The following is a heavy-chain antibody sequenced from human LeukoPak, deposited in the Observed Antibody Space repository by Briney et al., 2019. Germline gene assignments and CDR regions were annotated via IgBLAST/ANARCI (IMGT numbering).Heavy chain of an antibody. CDR2: IYYSGST. D-gene: IGHD1-14*01. J-gene: IGHJ5*02. V-gene: IGHV4-39*07. CDR3: ARGKPHSNWLDP. Sequence: SETLSLTCTVSGGSIDSNYYYWAWIRQPPGKGLECIGAIYYSGSTFYNPSLKSRVTISVDTSKSQFSLSLTSVTDADTALYYCARGKPHSNWLDPWGQGTLVTVSS. CDR1: GGSIDSNYYY.